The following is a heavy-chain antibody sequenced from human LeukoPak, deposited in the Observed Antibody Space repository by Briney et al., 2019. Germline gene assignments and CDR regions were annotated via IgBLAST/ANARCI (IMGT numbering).Heavy chain of an antibody. V-gene: IGHV3-7*01. Sequence: GGSLRLSCSASGFTFSNYWMSWVRQAPGKGLEWVANIKQDESEKYYVDSVKGRFTISRDNAKSSLYLQMNSLRAEDTAVYYCARALDSSSSRYQAFEEWGQGTLVPVSS. J-gene: IGHJ4*02. D-gene: IGHD2-2*01. CDR3: ARALDSSSSRYQAFEE. CDR2: IKQDESEK. CDR1: GFTFSNYW.